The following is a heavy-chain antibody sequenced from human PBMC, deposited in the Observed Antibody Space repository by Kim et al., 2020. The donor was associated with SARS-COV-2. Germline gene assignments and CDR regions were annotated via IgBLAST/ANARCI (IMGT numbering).Heavy chain of an antibody. Sequence: SETLSLTCTVSGGSISSSSYYWGWIRQPPGKGLEWIGSIYYSGSTYYNPSLKSRVTISVDTSKNQFSLKLSSVTAADTAVYYCARHPDTAMVPYFDYWGQGTLVTVSS. CDR2: IYYSGST. V-gene: IGHV4-39*01. CDR1: GGSISSSSYY. CDR3: ARHPDTAMVPYFDY. D-gene: IGHD5-18*01. J-gene: IGHJ4*02.